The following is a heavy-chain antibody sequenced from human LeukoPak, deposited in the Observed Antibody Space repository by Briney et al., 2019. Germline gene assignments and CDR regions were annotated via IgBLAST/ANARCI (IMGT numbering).Heavy chain of an antibody. V-gene: IGHV3-30*02. CDR2: IRYDGSNK. Sequence: GGSLRLSCAASGFTFSSYGMHWVRQAPGKGLEWVAFIRYDGSNKYYADSVKGRFTISRDNSKNTLYLQMNSLRAEDTAVYYCAKELGYCSSTSCYDFDYWGQGTLVTVSS. CDR1: GFTFSSYG. CDR3: AKELGYCSSTSCYDFDY. J-gene: IGHJ4*02. D-gene: IGHD2-2*01.